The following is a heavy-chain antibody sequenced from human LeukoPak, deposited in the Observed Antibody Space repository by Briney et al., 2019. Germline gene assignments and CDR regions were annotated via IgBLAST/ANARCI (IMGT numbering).Heavy chain of an antibody. CDR1: GFTFSSYW. V-gene: IGHV3-7*01. J-gene: IGHJ4*02. Sequence: GGSLRLSCAASGFTFSSYWMSWVRQAPGKGLEWVANIKQDGTDKYYVESVKGRFTISRDNAKNSLYLQMNSLRAEDTAVYYCARGDNWNRCFDYWGQGTLVTVSS. CDR3: ARGDNWNRCFDY. D-gene: IGHD1-20*01. CDR2: IKQDGTDK.